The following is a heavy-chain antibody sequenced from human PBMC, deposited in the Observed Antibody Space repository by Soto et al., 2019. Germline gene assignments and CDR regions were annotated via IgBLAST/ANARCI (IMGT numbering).Heavy chain of an antibody. Sequence: TSETLSLTCAFYGGSFSGYYWSWVRQSPGKGLEWIGEINPTGGTNYNPSLKSRVTISVDTSKNQFSLKLSSVTAADTAVYYCARDGYGVPLSWGQGTLVTVSS. J-gene: IGHJ5*02. V-gene: IGHV4-34*01. D-gene: IGHD5-12*01. CDR2: INPTGGT. CDR1: GGSFSGYY. CDR3: ARDGYGVPLS.